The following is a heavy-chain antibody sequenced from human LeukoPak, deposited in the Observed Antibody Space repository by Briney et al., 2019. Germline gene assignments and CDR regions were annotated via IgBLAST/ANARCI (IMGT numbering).Heavy chain of an antibody. CDR1: GGSISSYF. Sequence: PSETLSLTRNVSGGSISSYFWSWIRQPPGKGLEWIGYIYYSGSTNYNPSLKSRVTISVDTSKNQFSLKLSSVTAADTAVYYCATQRSSTSSLDPWGQGTLVTVSS. CDR3: ATQRSSTSSLDP. CDR2: IYYSGST. V-gene: IGHV4-59*08. D-gene: IGHD2-2*01. J-gene: IGHJ5*02.